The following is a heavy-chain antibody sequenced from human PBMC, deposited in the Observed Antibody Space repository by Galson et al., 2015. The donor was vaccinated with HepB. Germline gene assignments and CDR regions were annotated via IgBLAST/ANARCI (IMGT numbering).Heavy chain of an antibody. CDR2: ISSSSSYI. CDR1: GFTFSSYS. CDR3: ARDLFTMVRGVFDY. V-gene: IGHV3-21*01. Sequence: SLRLSCAASGFTFSSYSMNWVRQAPGKGLEWVSSISSSSSYIYYADSVKGRFTISRDNAKNSLYLQMNSLRAEDTAVYYCARDLFTMVRGVFDYWGQGTLVTVSS. D-gene: IGHD3-10*01. J-gene: IGHJ4*02.